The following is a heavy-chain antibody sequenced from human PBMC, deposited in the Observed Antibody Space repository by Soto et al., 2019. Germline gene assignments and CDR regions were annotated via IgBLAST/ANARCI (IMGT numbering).Heavy chain of an antibody. D-gene: IGHD4-4*01. V-gene: IGHV3-21*01. Sequence: GSLRLSCAASGFTFSSYSMNWVRQAPGKGLEWVSSISSSSSYIYYADSVKGRFTISRDNAKNSLYLQMNSLRAEDTAVYYCATELMTTFPWFDPWGQGTLVTVSS. J-gene: IGHJ5*02. CDR2: ISSSSSYI. CDR1: GFTFSSYS. CDR3: ATELMTTFPWFDP.